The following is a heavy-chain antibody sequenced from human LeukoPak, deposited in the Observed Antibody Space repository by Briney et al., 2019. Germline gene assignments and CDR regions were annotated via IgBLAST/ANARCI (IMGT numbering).Heavy chain of an antibody. Sequence: SETLSLTCTVSGGSISSYYWSWIRQPPGKGLEWIGYIYYSGSTNYNPSLKSRVTISVDTSKNQFSLKLSSVTAADTAVYYCARVSGFWSGYPNWFDPWCQGTLVTVSS. V-gene: IGHV4-59*01. CDR1: GGSISSYY. CDR2: IYYSGST. CDR3: ARVSGFWSGYPNWFDP. D-gene: IGHD3-3*01. J-gene: IGHJ5*02.